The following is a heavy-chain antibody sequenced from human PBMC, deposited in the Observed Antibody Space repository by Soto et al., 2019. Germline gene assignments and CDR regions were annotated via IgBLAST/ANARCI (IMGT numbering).Heavy chain of an antibody. CDR3: AKPGSDDAFDI. D-gene: IGHD2-15*01. CDR1: GFTFSSYG. V-gene: IGHV3-30*18. Sequence: QVQLVESGGGVVQPGRSLRLSCAASGFTFSSYGMHWVRQAPGKGLEWVAVISYDGSNKYYADSVKGRFTISRDNSKNTLYLQMNGLRAEDTAVYYCAKPGSDDAFDIWGQGTMVTVSS. J-gene: IGHJ3*02. CDR2: ISYDGSNK.